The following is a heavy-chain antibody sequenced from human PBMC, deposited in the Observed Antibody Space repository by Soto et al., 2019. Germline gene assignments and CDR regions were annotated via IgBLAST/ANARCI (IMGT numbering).Heavy chain of an antibody. CDR2: IYHSGST. J-gene: IGHJ4*02. D-gene: IGHD2-21*01. CDR1: GGSIRSGGYS. CDR3: ARDHKYGDNWAFDY. Sequence: SLTYAVSGGSIRSGGYSWSWIRKPPGKGLKWIGYIYHSGSTYYNPSLKSRVTISVDKSKNQFSLTLTSVTAADTAIYYCARDHKYGDNWAFDYWGQGALVTVSS. V-gene: IGHV4-30-2*01.